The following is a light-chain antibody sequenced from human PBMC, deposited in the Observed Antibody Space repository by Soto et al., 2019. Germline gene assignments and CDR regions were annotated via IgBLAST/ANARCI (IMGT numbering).Light chain of an antibody. CDR1: QSVSSSY. J-gene: IGKJ1*01. CDR3: QQYGSSPTWT. V-gene: IGKV3-20*01. CDR2: GAS. Sequence: EIVMTQSPATLSVSPGERATFSCRAIQSVSSSYLAWYQQKPGQAPRLLIYGASSRATGIPDRFSGSGSGTDFTLTISRLEPEDFAVYYCQQYGSSPTWTFGQGTKVDI.